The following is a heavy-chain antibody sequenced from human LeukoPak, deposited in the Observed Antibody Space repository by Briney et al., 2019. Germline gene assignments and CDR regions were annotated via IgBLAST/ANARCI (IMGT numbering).Heavy chain of an antibody. CDR1: GYNFTNYW. V-gene: IGHV5-51*01. Sequence: GESLKISCKASGYNFTNYWIGWVRQMPGKGLEWMGIIYPGDSDTRYSPSFQGQVTISADKSISTAYLQWSSLKASDTAMYYCARSSSSWSGVLYYFDYWGQGTLVTVSS. CDR3: ARSSSSWSGVLYYFDY. CDR2: IYPGDSDT. D-gene: IGHD6-13*01. J-gene: IGHJ4*02.